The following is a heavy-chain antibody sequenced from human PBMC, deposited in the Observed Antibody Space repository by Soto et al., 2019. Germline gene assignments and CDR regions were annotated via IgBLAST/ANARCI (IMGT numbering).Heavy chain of an antibody. V-gene: IGHV3-30-3*01. Sequence: PGGSLRLSCAASGFTFSSYAMHRVRQAPGKGLEWVAVISYDGSNKYYADSVKGRFTISRDNSKNTLYLQMNSLRAEDTAVYYCARDRDHYDFWSGTNWFDPWGQGTLVTVSS. D-gene: IGHD3-3*01. CDR2: ISYDGSNK. J-gene: IGHJ5*02. CDR3: ARDRDHYDFWSGTNWFDP. CDR1: GFTFSSYA.